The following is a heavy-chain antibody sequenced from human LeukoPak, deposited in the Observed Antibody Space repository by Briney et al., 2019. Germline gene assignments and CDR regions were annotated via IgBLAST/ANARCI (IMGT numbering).Heavy chain of an antibody. Sequence: GGSLRLSCTASGFTLADYFLSWVRQAPGKGLEWVGFIRKKVSGGTTEYAASVKGRFTISRDDSKSIAYLQMDSLKVEDTAIYYCKSGSYLEGSDYWGQGTLVTVSS. CDR3: KSGSYLEGSDY. J-gene: IGHJ4*02. CDR2: IRKKVSGGTT. D-gene: IGHD1-26*01. V-gene: IGHV3-49*04. CDR1: GFTLADYF.